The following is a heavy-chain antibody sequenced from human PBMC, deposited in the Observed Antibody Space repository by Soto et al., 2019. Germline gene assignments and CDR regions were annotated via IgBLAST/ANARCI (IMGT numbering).Heavy chain of an antibody. V-gene: IGHV1-18*01. CDR1: GYTFTNYV. CDR2: ISPLKGNT. CDR3: ARSVEHPFDF. Sequence: QVQLIQSAGEVKKPAASVKVSCKASGYTFTNYVIHWIRQAPGQGLEWMAWISPLKGNTNYAQKVQGRVTVTTDTSTNTVYMHLSGLRSDDTALYFCARSVEHPFDFWGQGSLVTVSS. J-gene: IGHJ4*02.